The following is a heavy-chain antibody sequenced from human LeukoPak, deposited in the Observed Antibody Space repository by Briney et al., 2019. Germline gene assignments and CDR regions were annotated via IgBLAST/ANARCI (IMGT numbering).Heavy chain of an antibody. J-gene: IGHJ4*02. Sequence: SVKVSCRASGGTFISYAISWVRQAPGQGLEWMGRIIPIFGTANYAQKFQGRATITTDESTSTAYMELSSLRSEDTAVYYCAREKYSYGYYFDYWGQGTLVTVSS. CDR1: GGTFISYA. CDR2: IIPIFGTA. D-gene: IGHD5-18*01. V-gene: IGHV1-69*05. CDR3: AREKYSYGYYFDY.